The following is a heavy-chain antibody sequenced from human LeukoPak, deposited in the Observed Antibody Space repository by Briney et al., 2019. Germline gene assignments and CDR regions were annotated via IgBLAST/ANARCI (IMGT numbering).Heavy chain of an antibody. J-gene: IGHJ3*02. CDR3: ARHRLRYFDYYAFDI. V-gene: IGHV7-4-1*02. Sequence: ASVKVSCKASGYTFTRYVMNWVRQAPGQGLEWMGWINTKTGNPTYAQGFTGRFVFSLDTSVTTTYLQISSLKASDTAMYYCARHRLRYFDYYAFDIWGQGTMVTVSS. CDR1: GYTFTRYV. CDR2: INTKTGNP. D-gene: IGHD3-9*01.